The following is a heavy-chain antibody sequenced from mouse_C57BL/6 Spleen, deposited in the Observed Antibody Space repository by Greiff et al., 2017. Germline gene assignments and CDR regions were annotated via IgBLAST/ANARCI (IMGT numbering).Heavy chain of an antibody. CDR1: GYTFTSYD. CDR2: IYPRDGST. V-gene: IGHV1-85*01. J-gene: IGHJ2*01. D-gene: IGHD1-1*01. Sequence: VQLQQSGPELVKPGASVKLSCKASGYTFTSYDINWVKPRPGQGLEWIGWIYPRDGSTKYNEKFKGKATLTVDTSSSTAYMELHSLTSEDSAVYFCARKMLGDYGPYYFDYWGQGTTLTVSS. CDR3: ARKMLGDYGPYYFDY.